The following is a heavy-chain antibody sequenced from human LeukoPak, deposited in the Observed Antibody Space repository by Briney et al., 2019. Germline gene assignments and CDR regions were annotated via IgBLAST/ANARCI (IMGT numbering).Heavy chain of an antibody. D-gene: IGHD2-15*01. CDR3: AKDMGFPYCSGGSCYSIPSMSLDY. J-gene: IGHJ4*02. CDR2: ISGSGVDT. V-gene: IGHV3-23*01. Sequence: GGSQRLSCAASGFSFSTYAMSWVRQAPGKGLEWVSGISGSGVDTHYADSVKGRFTISRDNSKNTLYLQMNSLRAEDTAVYYCAKDMGFPYCSGGSCYSIPSMSLDYWGQGTLVTVSS. CDR1: GFSFSTYA.